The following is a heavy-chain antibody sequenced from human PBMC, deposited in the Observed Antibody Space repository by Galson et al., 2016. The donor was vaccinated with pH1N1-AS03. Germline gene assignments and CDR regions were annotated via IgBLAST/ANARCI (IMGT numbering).Heavy chain of an antibody. Sequence: SLRLSCAASGSTFRSYAMKWVRQAPGQGLEWVSYISGGGSTVHYADFARGRFTISRDNAQNSLHLQMNSLRAEDTAVYYCVRENGFFDYWGQGRLVAVSS. CDR3: VRENGFFDY. V-gene: IGHV3-48*03. J-gene: IGHJ4*02. D-gene: IGHD2-8*01. CDR1: GSTFRSYA. CDR2: ISGGGSTV.